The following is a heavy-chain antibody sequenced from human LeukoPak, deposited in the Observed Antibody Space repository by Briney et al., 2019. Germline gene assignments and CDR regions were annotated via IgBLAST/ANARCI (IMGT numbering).Heavy chain of an antibody. CDR1: GDSVSSNSAA. D-gene: IGHD1-26*01. CDR2: TYYRSKWYN. CDR3: ARGYGRGMDV. V-gene: IGHV6-1*01. Sequence: SQTLSLTCAISGDSVSSNSAAWNWIRQSPWRGLEWLGRTYYRSKWYNDYTVSVKTRIIIKPDTSKNQFSLQVNSVTPEDTAVYYCARGYGRGMDVWGQGTTVTVS. J-gene: IGHJ6*02.